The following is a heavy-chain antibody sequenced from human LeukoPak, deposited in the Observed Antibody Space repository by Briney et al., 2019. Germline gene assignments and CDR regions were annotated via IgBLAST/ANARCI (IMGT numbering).Heavy chain of an antibody. CDR1: GFTFSNSA. J-gene: IGHJ4*02. CDR3: TSDPTFYSGRYCFDY. Sequence: GASVKVSCKASGFTFSNSAVQWARQARGQRLEWIGWIVVGSGNTNYAQKFQERVTITRDMSTSTAYMELSSLRPEDTAVYYCTSDPTFYSGRYCFDYWGQGTLVTVSS. D-gene: IGHD1-26*01. V-gene: IGHV1-58*01. CDR2: IVVGSGNT.